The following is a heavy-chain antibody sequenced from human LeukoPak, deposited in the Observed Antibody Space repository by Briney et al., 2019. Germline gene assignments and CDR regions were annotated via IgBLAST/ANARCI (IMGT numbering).Heavy chain of an antibody. V-gene: IGHV3-33*06. CDR1: GFTFSSYG. Sequence: GRALRLSCAASGFTFSSYGMQWVREAPGKGLEWAAVIWYDGSNKYYADSVKGRFTISRDNSKNALYVEMNTLRAEDTAVYYCVKWGDYDILTGYYVPDFWGQGTLVTVSS. D-gene: IGHD3-9*01. CDR3: VKWGDYDILTGYYVPDF. J-gene: IGHJ4*02. CDR2: IWYDGSNK.